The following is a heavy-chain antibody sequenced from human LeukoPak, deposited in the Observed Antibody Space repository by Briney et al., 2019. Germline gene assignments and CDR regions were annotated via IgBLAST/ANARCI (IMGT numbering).Heavy chain of an antibody. Sequence: SETLSLTCAVYGGSFSGYYWSWIRQPPGKGLEWIGSIYYSGSTYYNPSLKSRVTISVDTSKNQFSLKLSSVTAADTAVYYCARANSWFDPWGQGTLVTVSS. CDR3: ARANSWFDP. J-gene: IGHJ5*02. CDR2: IYYSGST. CDR1: GGSFSGYY. D-gene: IGHD4-11*01. V-gene: IGHV4-34*01.